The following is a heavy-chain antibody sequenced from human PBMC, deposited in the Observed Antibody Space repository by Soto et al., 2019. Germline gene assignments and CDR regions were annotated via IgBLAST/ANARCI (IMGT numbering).Heavy chain of an antibody. V-gene: IGHV4-31*03. CDR3: ARSLGVSSLDY. Sequence: QVQLQESGPGLVKPSQTLSLTCTVSGGSISSGNYYWSWIRQHPGKGLEWIGYIYYSGSTYYNPSLRSRVTISVDTSKNQLSLKLSSVTAADTAVYYCARSLGVSSLDYWGQGTLVTVSS. D-gene: IGHD3-16*01. CDR2: IYYSGST. CDR1: GGSISSGNYY. J-gene: IGHJ4*02.